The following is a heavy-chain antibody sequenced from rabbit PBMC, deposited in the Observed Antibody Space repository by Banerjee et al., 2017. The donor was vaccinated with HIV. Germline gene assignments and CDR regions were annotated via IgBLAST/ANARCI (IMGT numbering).Heavy chain of an antibody. CDR1: GFSFSSNA. J-gene: IGHJ4*01. Sequence: EESGGDLVKPGASLTLTCTASGFSFSSNAMCWVRQAPGKGPEWIACIYNGDGSTYYASWVNGRFTISRSTSLNTVTLQMTSLTAADTATYFCARDVARYSGYNLWGPGTLVTVS. D-gene: IGHD1-1*01. V-gene: IGHV1S47*01. CDR2: IYNGDGST. CDR3: ARDVARYSGYNL.